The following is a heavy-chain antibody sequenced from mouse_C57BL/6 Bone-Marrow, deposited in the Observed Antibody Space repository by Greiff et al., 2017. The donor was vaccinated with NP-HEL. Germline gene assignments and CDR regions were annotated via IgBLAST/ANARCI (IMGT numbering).Heavy chain of an antibody. CDR3: AIDPFAY. CDR1: GFTFSDYG. V-gene: IGHV5-15*01. J-gene: IGHJ3*01. Sequence: EVKLVESGGGLVQPGGSLKLSCAASGFTFSDYGMAWVRQAPRKGPEWVAFISNLAYSIYYADTVTGRFTISRENAKNTRYLEMSSLRSEDTAMYYCAIDPFAYWGQGTLVTVSA. CDR2: ISNLAYSI.